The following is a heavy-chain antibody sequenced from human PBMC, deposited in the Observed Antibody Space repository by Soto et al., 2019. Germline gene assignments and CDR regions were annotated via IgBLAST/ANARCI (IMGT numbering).Heavy chain of an antibody. CDR1: GFSPTPVKMG. V-gene: IGHV2-26*01. D-gene: IGHD4-17*01. CDR3: ARMNVDSYQFYYAMDV. Sequence: LVNPTSTLTLNYTVPGFSPTPVKMGVCWIRQPPGKALEWLAHIFSDNERSYSTSLQGRLTISKDTSGSQVVLSMTNVDPVDTATYYCARMNVDSYQFYYAMDVWGQGNTVTVSS. CDR2: IFSDNER. J-gene: IGHJ6*02.